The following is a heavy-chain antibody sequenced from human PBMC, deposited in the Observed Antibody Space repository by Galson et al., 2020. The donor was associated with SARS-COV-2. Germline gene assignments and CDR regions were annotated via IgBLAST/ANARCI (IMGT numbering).Heavy chain of an antibody. V-gene: IGHV3-30*04. Sequence: GLEWVAVISHDGRIEVYADSVKGRFTISRDNSENMLFLQMDSLRADDTAVYYCARDVSGGASDIWGQGTMVTVSS. CDR3: ARDVSGGASDI. CDR2: ISHDGRIE. J-gene: IGHJ3*02. D-gene: IGHD1-26*01.